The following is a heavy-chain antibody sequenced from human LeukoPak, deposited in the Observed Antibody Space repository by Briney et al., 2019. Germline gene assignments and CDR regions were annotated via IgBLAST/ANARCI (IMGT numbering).Heavy chain of an antibody. D-gene: IGHD3-22*01. CDR2: INPNSGGT. CDR3: ARDSSGYYFKSSWYFDL. Sequence: ASVKVSCKASGYTFTGYYMHWVRQAPGQGLEWMGWINPNSGGTNYAQKFQGRVTKTRDTSISTAYMELSRLRSDDTAVYYCARDSSGYYFKSSWYFDLWGRGTLVTVSS. CDR1: GYTFTGYY. J-gene: IGHJ2*01. V-gene: IGHV1-2*02.